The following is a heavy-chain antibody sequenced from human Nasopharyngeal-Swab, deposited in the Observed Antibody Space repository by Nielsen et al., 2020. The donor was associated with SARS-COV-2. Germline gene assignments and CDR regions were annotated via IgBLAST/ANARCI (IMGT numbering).Heavy chain of an antibody. V-gene: IGHV1-46*01. CDR1: GYTFTSYY. J-gene: IGHJ5*01. CDR3: ARDREVVVVAATNNWFDS. Sequence: ASVKVSCKASGYTFTSYYMHWVRQAPGQGLEWMGIINPSGGSTSYAQKFQGRVTMTRDTSTSTVYMELSSLRSEDTAVYYCARDREVVVVAATNNWFDSWGQGTLVTVSS. CDR2: INPSGGST. D-gene: IGHD2-15*01.